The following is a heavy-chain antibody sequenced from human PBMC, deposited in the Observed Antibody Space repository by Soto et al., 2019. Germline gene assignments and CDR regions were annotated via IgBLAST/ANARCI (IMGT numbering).Heavy chain of an antibody. CDR1: GYTFTSYY. CDR2: INPSGGST. D-gene: IGHD3-3*01. V-gene: IGHV1-46*03. Sequence: ASVKVSCKASGYTFTSYYMHWVRQAPGQGLEWMGIINPSGGSTSYAQKFQGRVTMTRDTSTSTVYMELSSLRSEDTAVYYCARDRMATYYDFWSGYFFGAFDIWGQGTMVTVSS. CDR3: ARDRMATYYDFWSGYFFGAFDI. J-gene: IGHJ3*02.